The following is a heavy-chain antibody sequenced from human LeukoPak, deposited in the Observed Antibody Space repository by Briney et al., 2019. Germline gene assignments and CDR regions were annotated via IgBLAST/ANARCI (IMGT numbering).Heavy chain of an antibody. J-gene: IGHJ4*02. D-gene: IGHD4-11*01. CDR3: ATKSVTRYFDY. CDR2: IKQDGSER. CDR1: GFTFSNYW. Sequence: GGALRLSCVASGFTFSNYWMSWVRQAPGKGLEWVVNIKQDGSERYYADTVKGRFTVSRCSAKNSLYLQMNSLSAEATAVYFCATKSVTRYFDYWGQRYLVTVSS. V-gene: IGHV3-7*01.